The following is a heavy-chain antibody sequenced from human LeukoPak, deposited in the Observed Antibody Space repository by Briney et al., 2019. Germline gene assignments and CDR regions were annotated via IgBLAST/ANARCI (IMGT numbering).Heavy chain of an antibody. CDR1: GGSISSSSYY. CDR2: IYYSGST. V-gene: IGHV4-39*01. Sequence: PSETLSLTCTVSGGSISSSSYYWGWIRQPPGKGLEWIGSIYYSGSTYYNPSLKSRVTISVDTSKNQFSLKLSSVTAADTAVYYCARHFGGGGYRPQYWYFDLWGRGTLVTVSS. CDR3: ARHFGGGGYRPQYWYFDL. D-gene: IGHD3-22*01. J-gene: IGHJ2*01.